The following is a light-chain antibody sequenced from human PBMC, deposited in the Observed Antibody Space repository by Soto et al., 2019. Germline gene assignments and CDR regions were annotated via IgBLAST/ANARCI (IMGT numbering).Light chain of an antibody. CDR3: ASSAGSYTVV. Sequence: QSALTQPRSVSGSPGQSVTISCTGTSNDVGGYNFVSWYQQHPGKVPKLFIYDVSRRPSGVPDRFSGSKSGNTASLTISGLQAEDEADYYCASSAGSYTVVFGGGTKVTVL. V-gene: IGLV2-11*01. CDR2: DVS. CDR1: SNDVGGYNF. J-gene: IGLJ2*01.